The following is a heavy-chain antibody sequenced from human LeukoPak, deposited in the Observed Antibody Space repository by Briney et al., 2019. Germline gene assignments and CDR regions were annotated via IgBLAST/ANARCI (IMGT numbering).Heavy chain of an antibody. J-gene: IGHJ4*02. CDR3: ARDLGVGNYYGSGSYYNS. CDR1: GYTFTSYG. V-gene: IGHV1-18*01. D-gene: IGHD3-10*01. CDR2: ISAYNGNT. Sequence: ASVKVSCKASGYTFTSYGISWVRQAPGQGLEWMGWISAYNGNTNYAQKLQGRVTMTTDTSTSTAYMELRSLRSDDTAVYYCARDLGVGNYYGSGSYYNSWGQGTLVTVSS.